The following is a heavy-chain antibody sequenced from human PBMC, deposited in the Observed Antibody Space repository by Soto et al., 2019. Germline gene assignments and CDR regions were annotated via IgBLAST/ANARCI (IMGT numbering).Heavy chain of an antibody. CDR2: INHSGST. J-gene: IGHJ5*02. V-gene: IGHV4-34*01. D-gene: IGHD3-3*02. CDR1: GVSFSGYY. CDR3: ASGRIFGVVIPNRWFDP. Sequence: PAETLSLTCAVYGVSFSGYYWSWIRQPPGKGLEWIGDINHSGSTNYNPSLKSRVSVSVDTSKSHFSLRLSSVTAADTAVYYCASGRIFGVVIPNRWFDPWGQGTLVTVSS.